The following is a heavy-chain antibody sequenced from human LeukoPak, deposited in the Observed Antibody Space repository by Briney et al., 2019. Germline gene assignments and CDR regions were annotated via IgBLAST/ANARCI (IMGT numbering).Heavy chain of an antibody. Sequence: GASVKVSCKASGYTFTGYDINWVRQATGQGLEWMGWMNPNSGNTGYAQKFQGRVTMTRNTSISTAYMELSSLRSEDTAVYYCARGRGSGWGYYYYYGMDVWGQGTTVTVSS. V-gene: IGHV1-8*01. CDR2: MNPNSGNT. CDR3: ARGRGSGWGYYYYYGMDV. CDR1: GYTFTGYD. J-gene: IGHJ6*02. D-gene: IGHD6-19*01.